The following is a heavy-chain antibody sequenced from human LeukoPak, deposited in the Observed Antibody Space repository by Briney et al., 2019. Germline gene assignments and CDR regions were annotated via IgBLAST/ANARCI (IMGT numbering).Heavy chain of an antibody. J-gene: IGHJ4*02. V-gene: IGHV1-2*02. D-gene: IGHD3-16*02. Sequence: ASVKVSCKAPGYAFTGYYMHWVRQAPGQGLEWMGWINPNSGGTNYAQKFQGRVTMTRDTSISTAYMELSRLRSDDTAVYYCARPHYDYVWGSYRKPLYYFDYWGQGTLVTVSS. CDR3: ARPHYDYVWGSYRKPLYYFDY. CDR1: GYAFTGYY. CDR2: INPNSGGT.